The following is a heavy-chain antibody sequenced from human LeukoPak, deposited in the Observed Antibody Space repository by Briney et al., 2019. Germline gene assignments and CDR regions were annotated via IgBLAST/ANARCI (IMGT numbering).Heavy chain of an antibody. D-gene: IGHD3-22*01. CDR2: IHPGSSNT. CDR3: ASHYETSGYFGFDI. J-gene: IGHJ3*02. CDR1: GYLFTNYW. V-gene: IGHV5-51*01. Sequence: GESLKISCKGSGYLFTNYWIAWVRQVPEKGLEWMGIIHPGSSNTKYGPSFQGQVAISADKSISTAYLHWNNLRASDTAMYYCASHYETSGYFGFDIWGQGTMVTV.